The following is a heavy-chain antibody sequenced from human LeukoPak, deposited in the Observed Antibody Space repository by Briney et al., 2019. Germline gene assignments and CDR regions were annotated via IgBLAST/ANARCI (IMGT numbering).Heavy chain of an antibody. Sequence: ASVKVSFKASGYTFSIYGITWVRQAPGQGLEWMGWISAYNGDTNYAQKLQDRVTMTTDTSTSTAYMELRSLRSDDTAVYYCARDLQGRAKFDYWGQGTLVTVSS. D-gene: IGHD5-24*01. CDR3: ARDLQGRAKFDY. V-gene: IGHV1-18*01. CDR2: ISAYNGDT. CDR1: GYTFSIYG. J-gene: IGHJ4*02.